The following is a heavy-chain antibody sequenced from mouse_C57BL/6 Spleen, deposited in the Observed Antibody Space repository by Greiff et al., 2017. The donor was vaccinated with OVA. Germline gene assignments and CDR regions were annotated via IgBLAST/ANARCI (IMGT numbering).Heavy chain of an antibody. CDR2: INPNNGGT. Sequence: VQLQQSGPELVKPGASVKISCKASGYTFTDYYMNWVKQSHGKSLEWIGDINPNNGGTSYNQKFKGKATLTVDKSSSTAYMELRSLTSEDSAVYYCARLGIYYGNYDRYYYAIDYWGQGTSVTVSS. CDR1: GYTFTDYY. J-gene: IGHJ4*01. V-gene: IGHV1-26*01. CDR3: ARLGIYYGNYDRYYYAIDY. D-gene: IGHD2-1*01.